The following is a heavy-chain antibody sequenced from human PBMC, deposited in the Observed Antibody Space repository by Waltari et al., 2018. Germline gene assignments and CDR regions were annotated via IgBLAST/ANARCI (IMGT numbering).Heavy chain of an antibody. J-gene: IGHJ5*02. V-gene: IGHV4-59*01. CDR2: IYYSGST. CDR1: GGPISSYD. D-gene: IGHD3-10*01. Sequence: QVQLQESGPGLVKPSETLSLTCTASGGPISSYDWRWLRQPPGQGLEWIGYIYYSGSTNYNPSLKSRVTISVDTSKNQFSLKLSSVTAADTAVYYCARAPTTMVRGVTEYNWFDPWGQGTLVTVSS. CDR3: ARAPTTMVRGVTEYNWFDP.